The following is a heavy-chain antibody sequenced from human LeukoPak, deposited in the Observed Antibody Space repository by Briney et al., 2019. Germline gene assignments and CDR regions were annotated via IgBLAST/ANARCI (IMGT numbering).Heavy chain of an antibody. CDR1: GGSFSGYY. CDR2: INHCGST. J-gene: IGHJ5*02. Sequence: PSETLSLTCAVYGGSFSGYYWSWIRQPPGKGLEGIGEINHCGSTNYNPSLKISVTISLDTSQTQFSMKLSSVTAADTAVYYCASCVIAGAVTENWCDPWGQGTLVSVSS. CDR3: ASCVIAGAVTENWCDP. D-gene: IGHD6-19*01. V-gene: IGHV4-34*01.